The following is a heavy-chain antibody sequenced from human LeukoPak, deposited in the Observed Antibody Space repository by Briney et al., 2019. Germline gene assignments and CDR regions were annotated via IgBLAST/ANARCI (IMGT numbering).Heavy chain of an antibody. CDR1: GFTFSSYG. J-gene: IGHJ4*02. V-gene: IGHV3-30*18. Sequence: PGGSLRLSCAASGFTFSSYGMHWVRQAPGKGLEWVAVISYDGSNKYYADSVKGRFTISRDNSKNTLYLQMNSLRAEDTAVYYCAKDGPYSSSSDYFDYWGQGTLVTVSS. CDR3: AKDGPYSSSSDYFDY. CDR2: ISYDGSNK. D-gene: IGHD6-6*01.